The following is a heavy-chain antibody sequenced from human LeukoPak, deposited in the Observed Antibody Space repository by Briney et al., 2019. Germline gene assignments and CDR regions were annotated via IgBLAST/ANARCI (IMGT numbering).Heavy chain of an antibody. CDR1: GYTLTELS. Sequence: ASVKASCKVSGYTLTELSMHWVRQAPGKGLEWMGGFDPEDGETIYAQKFQGRVTMTRNTSTSTAYMELSSLRSEDTAMYYCGSYRCGGDCYLDYWGQGTLVTVSS. J-gene: IGHJ4*02. CDR2: FDPEDGET. CDR3: GSYRCGGDCYLDY. V-gene: IGHV1-24*01. D-gene: IGHD2-21*02.